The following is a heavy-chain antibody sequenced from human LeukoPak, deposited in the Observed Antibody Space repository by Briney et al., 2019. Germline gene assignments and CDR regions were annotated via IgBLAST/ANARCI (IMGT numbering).Heavy chain of an antibody. CDR2: IYYSGST. V-gene: IGHV4-59*08. CDR1: GGFISSYY. D-gene: IGHD4-23*01. J-gene: IGHJ5*02. Sequence: PSETLSLTCTASGGFISSYYWSWIRQPPGKGLEWIGYIYYSGSTNYNPSLKSRVTISVDTSKNQFSLKLSSVTAADTAVYYCARGDLRWSFDPWGQGTLVTVSS. CDR3: ARGDLRWSFDP.